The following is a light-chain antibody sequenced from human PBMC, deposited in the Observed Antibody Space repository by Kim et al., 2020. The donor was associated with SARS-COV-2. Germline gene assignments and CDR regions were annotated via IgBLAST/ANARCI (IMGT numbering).Light chain of an antibody. CDR3: QQSGDFPT. CDR2: DAS. J-gene: IGKJ4*01. Sequence: EIVLTQSPATLSLSPGEGATLSCRASQSVGTYLAWYQQKPGQAPRLLIYDASARAAGIPARFSGGGSGTDFTLTISSLEPEDFAVYYCQQSGDFPTFGGGTKVDIK. V-gene: IGKV3-11*01. CDR1: QSVGTY.